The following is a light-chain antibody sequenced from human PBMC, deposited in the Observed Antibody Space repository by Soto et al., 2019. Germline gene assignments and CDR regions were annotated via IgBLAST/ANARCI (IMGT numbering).Light chain of an antibody. CDR2: TNN. V-gene: IGLV1-47*02. Sequence: QSVLTQPPSAYGTPGQRVTISCSGGSSNIGRDYVYWFQQLPGTAPKLLIYTNNQRPSGVPDRFSGSKSGTSASLAISGLRSEDEADYCCAAWDDSLSAWVFGGGTKVTVL. J-gene: IGLJ3*02. CDR1: SSNIGRDY. CDR3: AAWDDSLSAWV.